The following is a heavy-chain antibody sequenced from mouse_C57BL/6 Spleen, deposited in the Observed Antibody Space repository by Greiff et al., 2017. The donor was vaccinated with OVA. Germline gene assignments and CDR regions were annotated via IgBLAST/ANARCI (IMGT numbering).Heavy chain of an antibody. V-gene: IGHV5-15*04. J-gene: IGHJ3*01. D-gene: IGHD2-4*01. Sequence: DVKLVESGGGLVQPGGSLKLSCAASGFTFSDYGMAWVRQAPRKGPEWVAFISNLAYSIYYADTVTGRFTISRENAKNTLYLEMSSLRSEDTAMYYGARRDYDGGSFWFAYWGQGTLVTVSA. CDR3: ARRDYDGGSFWFAY. CDR1: GFTFSDYG. CDR2: ISNLAYSI.